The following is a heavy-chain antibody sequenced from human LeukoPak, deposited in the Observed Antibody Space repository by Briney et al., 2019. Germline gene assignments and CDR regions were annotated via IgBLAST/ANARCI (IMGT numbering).Heavy chain of an antibody. V-gene: IGHV4-59*01. CDR3: ASGSNIYDY. J-gene: IGHJ4*02. CDR2: IDYSGST. D-gene: IGHD2-2*03. CDR1: GGSITSYY. Sequence: SETLSLTCTVSGGSITSYYWSWIRQPPGKGLEWIGYIDYSGSTNYNPSLKSRVTISVDTSKNQFSLKLSSVTAADTAVYYCASGSNIYDYWGQGTLVTVSS.